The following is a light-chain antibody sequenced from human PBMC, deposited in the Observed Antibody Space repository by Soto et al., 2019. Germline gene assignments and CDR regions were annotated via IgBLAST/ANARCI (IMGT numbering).Light chain of an antibody. CDR3: QQRSNWPLT. V-gene: IGKV3-11*01. Sequence: EILLTQSPATLSFSPWEIATLSCRASQSVGSSLAWYQQRPGQAPRLLIYDAFIRATGIPARFSGSESGTDFTLTISSLEPEDFAVYYCQQRSNWPLTFGQGTRLEIK. CDR1: QSVGSS. J-gene: IGKJ5*01. CDR2: DAF.